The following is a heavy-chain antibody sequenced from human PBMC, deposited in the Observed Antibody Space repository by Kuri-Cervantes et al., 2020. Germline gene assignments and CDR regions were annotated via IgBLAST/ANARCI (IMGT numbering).Heavy chain of an antibody. CDR1: GFTFSSYA. CDR2: ISWNSGSI. Sequence: LSLTCAASGFTFSSYAMHWVRQAPGKGLKWVSGISWNSGSIGYADSVKGRFTISRDNAKNSLYLQMNSLRAEDTALYYCAKDIFTMVRGVIEDWGQGTLVTVSS. J-gene: IGHJ4*02. V-gene: IGHV3-9*01. CDR3: AKDIFTMVRGVIED. D-gene: IGHD3-10*01.